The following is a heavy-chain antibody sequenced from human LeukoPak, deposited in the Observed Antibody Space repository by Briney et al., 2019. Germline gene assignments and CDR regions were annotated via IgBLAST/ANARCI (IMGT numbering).Heavy chain of an antibody. Sequence: GGSLRLSCAASGFTFSGHWMYWVRQAPAKGLVWVSRINSEGGSTAYAAFVKGRFTTSRDNAKNTLFLQMNSLRVEDTAVYHCVRGNDHWGQGTLVTVSS. V-gene: IGHV3-74*01. CDR1: GFTFSGHW. CDR2: INSEGGST. J-gene: IGHJ5*02. CDR3: VRGNDH.